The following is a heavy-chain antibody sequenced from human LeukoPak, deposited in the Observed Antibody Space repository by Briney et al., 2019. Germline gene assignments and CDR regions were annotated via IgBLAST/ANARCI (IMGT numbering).Heavy chain of an antibody. CDR3: ARALESGNSDAGF. Sequence: GGSVRLSCATSGFTFSRYWMTWVRQAPGKGLEWVANIKQDGSAKYYVDSVRGRFTISRDNAKNSLYLQMNSLRAEDTAVYYCARALESGNSDAGFWGHARLVTVSS. V-gene: IGHV3-7*04. CDR1: GFTFSRYW. J-gene: IGHJ1*01. D-gene: IGHD4-23*01. CDR2: IKQDGSAK.